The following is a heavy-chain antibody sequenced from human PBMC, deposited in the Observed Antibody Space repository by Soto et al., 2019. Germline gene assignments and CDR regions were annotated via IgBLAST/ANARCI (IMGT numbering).Heavy chain of an antibody. V-gene: IGHV4-61*01. CDR2: VENSGST. CDR1: GGSVSSESYY. J-gene: IGHJ5*02. CDR3: ARERGDSHWIDP. Sequence: SETLSLTCSVSGGSVSSESYYWSWIRQTPGKGLEWIGNVENSGSTKYNPSLKSRVTISVDTSKNQFSLKLSSVTGADTAVYYCARERGDSHWIDPWGQGTLVTAPQ. D-gene: IGHD2-21*01.